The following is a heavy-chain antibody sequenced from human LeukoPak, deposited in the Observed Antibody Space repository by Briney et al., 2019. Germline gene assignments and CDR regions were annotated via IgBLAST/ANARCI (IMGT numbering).Heavy chain of an antibody. D-gene: IGHD3-16*01. J-gene: IGHJ4*02. V-gene: IGHV1-3*01. CDR2: INVANGGT. CDR3: ASKPRGESRPFEY. Sequence: ASVKVSCKASGYSFTAHAVHWVRQAPGQSLEWMGWINVANGGTGYSQRFQGRVTITSGTSASTGYMEMSSLTSEDTAVYYCASKPRGESRPFEYWGQGTLVTGSS. CDR1: GYSFTAHA.